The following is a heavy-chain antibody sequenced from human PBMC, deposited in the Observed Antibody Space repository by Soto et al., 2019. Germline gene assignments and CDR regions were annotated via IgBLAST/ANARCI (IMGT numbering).Heavy chain of an antibody. D-gene: IGHD7-27*01. V-gene: IGHV1-69*01. CDR3: ARDLNWALDY. CDR2: VVPIFGTS. J-gene: IGHJ4*02. CDR1: GGTFGRNT. Sequence: QVHLVQSAAEVKKPGSSVRVSCTTSGGTFGRNTIAWVRQAPKQGLEWMGDVVPIFGTSNYAQKFQGRLTIPADEATTTAYMELHSLTSDATAVYFCARDLNWALDYWGQGTLVIVS.